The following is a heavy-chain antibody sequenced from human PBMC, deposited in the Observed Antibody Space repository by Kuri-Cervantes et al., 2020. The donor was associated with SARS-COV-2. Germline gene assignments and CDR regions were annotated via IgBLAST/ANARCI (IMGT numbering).Heavy chain of an antibody. CDR1: GFTFSSYA. D-gene: IGHD5-18*01. Sequence: GESLKISCSASGFTFSSYAMHWVRQAPGKGLEYVSAISSNGGSTYYADSVKGRFTISRDNSKNTLYLQMSSLRAEDTAVYYCVKDGAAMVTGPVGYYGMGVWGQGTTVTVSS. CDR2: ISSNGGST. J-gene: IGHJ6*02. CDR3: VKDGAAMVTGPVGYYGMGV. V-gene: IGHV3-64D*08.